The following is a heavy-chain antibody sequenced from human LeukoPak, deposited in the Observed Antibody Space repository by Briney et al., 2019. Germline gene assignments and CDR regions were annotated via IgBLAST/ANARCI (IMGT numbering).Heavy chain of an antibody. CDR1: GGSISSGDYY. V-gene: IGHV4-30-4*01. D-gene: IGHD3-3*01. Sequence: SETLSLTCTVSGGSISSGDYYWSWIRQPPGKGLEWIGYIYYSGSTYYNPSLKSRVTISVDTSKNQFSLKLSSVTAADTAVYYCARERTIFGVATNWFDPWGQGTLVTVSS. CDR2: IYYSGST. CDR3: ARERTIFGVATNWFDP. J-gene: IGHJ5*02.